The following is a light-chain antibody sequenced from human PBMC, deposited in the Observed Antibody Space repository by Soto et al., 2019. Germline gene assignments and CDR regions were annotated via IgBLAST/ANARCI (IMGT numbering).Light chain of an antibody. CDR1: QTVSDNY. Sequence: EIVLTQSPGALSLSPGERATLSCRASQTVSDNYLAWYQQKPGQAPRLLIYGASTRATGIPDRFSGSGSGTDFTLTLSRLEPEDFAVYYCQQYGGSPRVSFGGGTKVESK. V-gene: IGKV3-20*01. CDR3: QQYGGSPRVS. CDR2: GAS. J-gene: IGKJ4*01.